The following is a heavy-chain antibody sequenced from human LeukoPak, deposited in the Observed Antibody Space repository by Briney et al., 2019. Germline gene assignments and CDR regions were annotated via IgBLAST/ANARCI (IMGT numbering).Heavy chain of an antibody. D-gene: IGHD3-10*01. V-gene: IGHV3-30*02. Sequence: TGGSLRLSCAASEFTFSNYGMHWVRQAPGKGLEWVAFIRYDGSNKYYADSVKGRFTISRDNSKNTLYLQMNSLRAEDTAVYYCAKDRLWFGELSIPFDYWGQGTLVTVSS. CDR2: IRYDGSNK. CDR3: AKDRLWFGELSIPFDY. CDR1: EFTFSNYG. J-gene: IGHJ4*02.